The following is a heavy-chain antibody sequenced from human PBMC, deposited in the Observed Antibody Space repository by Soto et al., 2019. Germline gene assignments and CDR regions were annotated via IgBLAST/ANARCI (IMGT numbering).Heavy chain of an antibody. Sequence: GESLKISCKGAGYTFTSYWIGWVRQMPGEGLEWMGVIYPSDSDIRYSPSFQGKVTISADKSITTAYLQWSSLKAADTAMYYCVRSGTSSGRFSDYWGQGTLVTVSS. CDR1: GYTFTSYW. CDR3: VRSGTSSGRFSDY. D-gene: IGHD2-15*01. CDR2: IYPSDSDI. J-gene: IGHJ4*02. V-gene: IGHV5-51*01.